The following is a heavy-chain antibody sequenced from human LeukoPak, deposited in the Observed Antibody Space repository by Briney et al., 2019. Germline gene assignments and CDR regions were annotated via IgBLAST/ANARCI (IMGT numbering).Heavy chain of an antibody. CDR2: ISSSSSYT. D-gene: IGHD6-19*01. V-gene: IGHV3-11*03. J-gene: IGHJ6*02. CDR1: GFTFSDYY. Sequence: AGSLRLSCAASGFTFSDYYMSWIRQAPGKGLEWVSYISSSSSYTNYADSVKGRFTISRDNAKNSLYLQMNSLRAEDTAVYYCARQWHLYYYYGMDVWGQGTTVTVSS. CDR3: ARQWHLYYYYGMDV.